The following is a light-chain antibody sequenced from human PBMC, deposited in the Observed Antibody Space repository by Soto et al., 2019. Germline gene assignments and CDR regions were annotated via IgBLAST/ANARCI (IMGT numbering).Light chain of an antibody. J-gene: IGLJ1*01. CDR3: ASYTSSRPYV. Sequence: QSALTQPASVSGSPGQSITISCTGTSSDVGGYFYVSWYQHHPGKAPKLIISEVSNRPPGVSHRFLGSKSGNTASLTISGLQADDEADYYCASYTSSRPYVFGTGTKLTVL. V-gene: IGLV2-14*01. CDR1: SSDVGGYFY. CDR2: EVS.